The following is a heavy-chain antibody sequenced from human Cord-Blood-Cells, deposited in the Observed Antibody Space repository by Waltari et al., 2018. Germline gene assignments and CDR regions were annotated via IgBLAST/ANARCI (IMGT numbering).Heavy chain of an antibody. CDR2: IYYSGRT. J-gene: IGHJ3*02. D-gene: IGHD3-22*01. Sequence: QVQLQESGPGLVKPSETLSLTCTVPGGSISSHYWRWFRQPPGKGLEWIGYIYYSGRTNYNPSLKSRVTISVDTSKNQFSLKLSSVTAADTAVYYCARDMSSGYYGAFDIWGQGTMVTVSS. CDR3: ARDMSSGYYGAFDI. CDR1: GGSISSHY. V-gene: IGHV4-59*11.